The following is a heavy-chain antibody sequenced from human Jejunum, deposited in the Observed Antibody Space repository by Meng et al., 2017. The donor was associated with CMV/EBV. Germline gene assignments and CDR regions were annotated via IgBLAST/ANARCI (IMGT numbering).Heavy chain of an antibody. CDR1: ARYW. J-gene: IGHJ4*02. Sequence: ARYWIAWVRQMPGKGLEWIGIFYPGDSDVRYNPSFQGRVTLSADKSINTAYLRWSSLKTSDTATYFCARQWDYDILSGYRGYFEYWGQGTLVTVSS. CDR3: ARQWDYDILSGYRGYFEY. CDR2: FYPGDSDV. D-gene: IGHD3-9*01. V-gene: IGHV5-51*01.